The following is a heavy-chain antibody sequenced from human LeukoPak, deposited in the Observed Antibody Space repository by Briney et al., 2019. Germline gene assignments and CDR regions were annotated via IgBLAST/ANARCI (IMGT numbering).Heavy chain of an antibody. J-gene: IGHJ4*02. CDR2: ITGSGGST. CDR1: GFTFSSYA. Sequence: GGSLRLSCAASGFTFSSYAMSWVRQAPGKGPECVSAITGSGGSTYYADSVKGRFTISRDNSKNTLYLQMNSLRAEDTAVYYCAKGSSSSRPYYFDYWGQGTLVTVSS. D-gene: IGHD6-6*01. V-gene: IGHV3-23*01. CDR3: AKGSSSSRPYYFDY.